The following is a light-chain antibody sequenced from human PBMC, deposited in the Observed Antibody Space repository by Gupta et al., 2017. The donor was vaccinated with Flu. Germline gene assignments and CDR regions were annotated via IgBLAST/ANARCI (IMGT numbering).Light chain of an antibody. J-gene: IGLJ1*01. CDR2: DVT. Sequence: LTQPGPVSGSPGQSVTISCTGTSNDVGGSNRVSWYKQRPDKAPQLILYDVTERPSGVPDRFSGSNSGYTASLTISGLQADDEADYCCSSHAGRVTWVFGTGTTVTVL. V-gene: IGLV2-11*01. CDR1: SNDVGGSNR. CDR3: SSHAGRVTWV.